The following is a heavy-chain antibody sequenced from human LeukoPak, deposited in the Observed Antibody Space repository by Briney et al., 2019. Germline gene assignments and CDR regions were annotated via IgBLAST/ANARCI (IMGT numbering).Heavy chain of an antibody. V-gene: IGHV3-7*03. CDR1: GFSFNYYW. D-gene: IGHD6-13*01. CDR3: ARDRRILGAAGTALDS. J-gene: IGHJ4*02. Sequence: GGSLRLSCAASGFSFNYYWMTWVRQAPGKGLEWVANIKHGGGEKYYVDSVKGRFTISRDNANNSIYLQMNSLRAEDAAIYYCARDRRILGAAGTALDSWGQGTLVTVSS. CDR2: IKHGGGEK.